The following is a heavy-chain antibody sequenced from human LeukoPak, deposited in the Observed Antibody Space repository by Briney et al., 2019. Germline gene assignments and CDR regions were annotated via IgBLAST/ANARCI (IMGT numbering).Heavy chain of an antibody. CDR1: RFTFSSYE. J-gene: IGHJ4*02. Sequence: PGGSLRLSCAASRFTFSSYEMNWVRQAPGKGLGWVSYISSSGSNTHYADSVKGRFTISRDNAKNSLYLQMNSLRAEDTGSYYCARGVYSYDYWGQGTLVTVSS. CDR2: ISSSGSNT. CDR3: ARGVYSYDY. V-gene: IGHV3-48*03. D-gene: IGHD4-11*01.